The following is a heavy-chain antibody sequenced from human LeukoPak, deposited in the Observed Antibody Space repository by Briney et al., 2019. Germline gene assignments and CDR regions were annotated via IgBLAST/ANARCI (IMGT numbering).Heavy chain of an antibody. J-gene: IGHJ6*02. CDR3: ARAGYSSSWTYYYYYGMDV. Sequence: GGSLRLSCAASGFTFSSYDMHWVRQATGKGLEWVSAIGTAGDTYYPGSVKGRFTISRENAKNSLNLQMNSLRAGDTAVYYCARAGYSSSWTYYYYYGMDVWGQGTTVTVSS. CDR2: IGTAGDT. CDR1: GFTFSSYD. D-gene: IGHD6-13*01. V-gene: IGHV3-13*01.